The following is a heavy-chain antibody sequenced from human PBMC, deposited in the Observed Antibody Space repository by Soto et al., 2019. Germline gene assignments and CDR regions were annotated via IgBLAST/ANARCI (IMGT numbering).Heavy chain of an antibody. Sequence: SETLSLTCNVSVASINSAGYYWSWIRQHPGKGPERIGYIYYSGRTYYNPSLESRVSVSVDTSKNQFSLKVSGVSAADTAVYYCATSQKGYNWNYFDHWGQGALVTVSS. D-gene: IGHD1-20*01. V-gene: IGHV4-30-4*08. CDR1: VASINSAGYY. CDR3: ATSQKGYNWNYFDH. J-gene: IGHJ4*02. CDR2: IYYSGRT.